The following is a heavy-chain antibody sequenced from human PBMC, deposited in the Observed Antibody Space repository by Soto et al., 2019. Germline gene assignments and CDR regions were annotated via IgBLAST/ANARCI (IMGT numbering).Heavy chain of an antibody. Sequence: GWSLRLSCAASGFTFSNAWMSLVRQAPGKGLEWVGRIKSKTDGGTTDYAAPVKGRFTISRDDSKNTLYLQMNSLKTEDTAVYYCTTDNQEWLLFIDFEYWGEGTLVTVSS. J-gene: IGHJ4*02. CDR1: GFTFSNAW. CDR2: IKSKTDGGTT. D-gene: IGHD3-3*01. CDR3: TTDNQEWLLFIDFEY. V-gene: IGHV3-15*01.